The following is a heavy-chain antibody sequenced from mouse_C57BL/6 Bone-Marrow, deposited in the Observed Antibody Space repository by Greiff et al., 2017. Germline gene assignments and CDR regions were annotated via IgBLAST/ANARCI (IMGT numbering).Heavy chain of an antibody. V-gene: IGHV1-81*01. CDR2: IYPRSGNT. CDR3: ARLGGNLFAY. D-gene: IGHD2-1*01. CDR1: GYSFTSYG. J-gene: IGHJ3*01. Sequence: QVQLQQSGAELARPGASVKLSCKASGYSFTSYGISWVKQRTGPGLEWIGEIYPRSGNTYYNEQFTGKATLTADKSSSTADMELRSLTSEDSAVYFCARLGGNLFAYWGQGTLVTVSA.